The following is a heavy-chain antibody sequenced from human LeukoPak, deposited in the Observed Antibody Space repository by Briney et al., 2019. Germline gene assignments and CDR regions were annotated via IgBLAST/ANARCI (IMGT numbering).Heavy chain of an antibody. V-gene: IGHV3-74*01. CDR1: GFGFSSHW. CDR3: ARTIAVNGGDFDY. CDR2: INGDGTTS. D-gene: IGHD6-19*01. Sequence: GGSLRLSCAASGFGFSSHWMHWVRQTPGKGLVWVARINGDGTTSSHADSVKGRFTISRDNAKNTLYLQMNSLRAEDTALYYCARTIAVNGGDFDYWGQGTLVTVSS. J-gene: IGHJ4*02.